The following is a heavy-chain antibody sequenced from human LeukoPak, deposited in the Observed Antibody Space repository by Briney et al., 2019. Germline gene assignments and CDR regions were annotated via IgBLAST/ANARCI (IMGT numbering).Heavy chain of an antibody. J-gene: IGHJ4*02. D-gene: IGHD2-2*01. V-gene: IGHV1-18*01. CDR2: ISVYNGNS. CDR1: GYTFPNYG. Sequence: GASVKVSCKASGYTFPNYGITWVRQAPGQGLEWMGWISVYNGNSKDAQKLQGRVTMTTDTSTSTAYMELRSLRSDDTAVYYCARDGDYCSSTSRYLKYWGQGTLVTVSS. CDR3: ARDGDYCSSTSRYLKY.